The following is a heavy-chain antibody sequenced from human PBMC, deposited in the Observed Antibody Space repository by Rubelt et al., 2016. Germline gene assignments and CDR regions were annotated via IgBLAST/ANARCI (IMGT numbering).Heavy chain of an antibody. CDR3: ATGYSSGWYVAY. CDR2: INAGNGNT. Sequence: QVQLVQSGAEVKKPGASVKVSCKAAGYSFTTYSIHWVRQAPGQRLEWMGWINAGNGNTKYSQKFQGRGTMTRDTSASTAYMERSSLRSEDTAIYYCATGYSSGWYVAYWGQGTLVTVSS. CDR1: GYSFTTYS. J-gene: IGHJ4*02. D-gene: IGHD6-19*01. V-gene: IGHV1-3*01.